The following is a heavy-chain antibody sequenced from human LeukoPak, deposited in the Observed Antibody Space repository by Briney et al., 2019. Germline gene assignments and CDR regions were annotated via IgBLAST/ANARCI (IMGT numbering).Heavy chain of an antibody. J-gene: IGHJ4*02. Sequence: SETLSLTCTVSGGSISSYYWSWIRQPPGQGLEWIGYIYYSGSTNYNPSLKSRVTISVDTSKIQFSLKLSSVTAADTAVYYCARGSYYYDSSGYYFDPAPHDNWGQGTLVTVSS. D-gene: IGHD3-22*01. CDR2: IYYSGST. V-gene: IGHV4-59*01. CDR1: GGSISSYY. CDR3: ARGSYYYDSSGYYFDPAPHDN.